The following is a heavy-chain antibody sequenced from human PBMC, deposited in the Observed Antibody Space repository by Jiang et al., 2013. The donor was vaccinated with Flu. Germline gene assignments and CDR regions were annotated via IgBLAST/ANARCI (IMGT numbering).Heavy chain of an antibody. CDR3: ARAQYSSGWYFDY. J-gene: IGHJ4*02. V-gene: IGHV4-59*01. CDR1: GGSISSYY. Sequence: GPGLVKPSETLSLTCTVSGGSISSYYWSWIRQPPGKGLEWIGYIYYSGSTNYNPSLKSRVTISVDTSKNQFSLKLSSVTAADTAVYYCARAQYSSGWYFDYWGQGTLVTVSS. CDR2: IYYSGST. D-gene: IGHD6-19*01.